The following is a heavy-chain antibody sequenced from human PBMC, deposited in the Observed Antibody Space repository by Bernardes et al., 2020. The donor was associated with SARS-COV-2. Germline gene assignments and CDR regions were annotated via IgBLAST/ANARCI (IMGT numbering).Heavy chain of an antibody. D-gene: IGHD3-22*01. CDR2: ISGSGGST. CDR1: GFTFSSYA. Sequence: GSLRLSCAASGFTFSSYAMSWVRQAPGKGLEWVSAISGSGGSTYYADSVKGRFTISRDNSKNTLYLQMNSLRAEDTAVYYCAKKRGLGYYDSSGYFNYWGQGTLVTVSS. CDR3: AKKRGLGYYDSSGYFNY. V-gene: IGHV3-23*01. J-gene: IGHJ4*02.